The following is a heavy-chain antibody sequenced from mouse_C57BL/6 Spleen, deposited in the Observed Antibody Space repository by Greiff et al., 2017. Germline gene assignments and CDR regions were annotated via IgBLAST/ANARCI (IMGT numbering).Heavy chain of an antibody. Sequence: EVKLVESGGDLVKPGGSLKLSCAASGFTFSSYGMSWVRQTPDKRLEWVATISSGGSYTYYPDSVKGRFTISRDNAKKTLYLQMSSLKAEDTAMYYCARQARLRPGASLEYWGQGTTLTVSS. CDR1: GFTFSSYG. D-gene: IGHD3-2*02. CDR3: ARQARLRPGASLEY. J-gene: IGHJ2*01. CDR2: ISSGGSYT. V-gene: IGHV5-6*01.